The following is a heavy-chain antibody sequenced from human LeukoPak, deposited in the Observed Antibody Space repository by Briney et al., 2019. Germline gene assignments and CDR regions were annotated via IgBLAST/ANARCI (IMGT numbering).Heavy chain of an antibody. J-gene: IGHJ6*02. CDR1: GGYIRNWKQY. CDR2: IYTSGST. V-gene: IGHV4-61*02. Sequence: SETLSLTCTVSGGYIRNWKQYGRWIRPPAGKGVEGSGGIYTSGSTKYNPSLKRRVTISGHTSKNEFSLNLICVTAADTGVYFCARDRSSGWQAGYYSYGMDVSGQGTTVTASS. D-gene: IGHD6-19*01. CDR3: ARDRSSGWQAGYYSYGMDV.